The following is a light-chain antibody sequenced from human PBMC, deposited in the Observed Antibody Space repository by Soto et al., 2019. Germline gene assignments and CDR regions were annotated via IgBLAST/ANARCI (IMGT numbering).Light chain of an antibody. Sequence: QSALTQPASVSGSPGQSITISCTGTSSDVGGYNYVSLYQQHPGKAPKLMIYDVSNRPSGVSNRFSGSKAGNTASLTISGLQAEDEADYYGSSYTSSSTQVFGTGTKVTVL. V-gene: IGLV2-14*01. CDR3: SSYTSSSTQV. CDR2: DVS. CDR1: SSDVGGYNY. J-gene: IGLJ1*01.